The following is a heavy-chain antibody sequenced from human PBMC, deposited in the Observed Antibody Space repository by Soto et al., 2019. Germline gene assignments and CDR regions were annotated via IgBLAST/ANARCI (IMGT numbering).Heavy chain of an antibody. J-gene: IGHJ6*02. D-gene: IGHD3-3*01. CDR3: AGGPTQYYDFWSGYSRSYYYYGMDV. CDR2: IIPIFGTA. CDR1: GGTFSSYA. Sequence: GASVKVSCKASGGTFSSYAISWVRQAPGQGLEWMGGIIPIFGTANYAQKFQGRVTITADESTSTAYMELSSLRSEDTAVYYCAGGPTQYYDFWSGYSRSYYYYGMDVWGQGTTVTVS. V-gene: IGHV1-69*13.